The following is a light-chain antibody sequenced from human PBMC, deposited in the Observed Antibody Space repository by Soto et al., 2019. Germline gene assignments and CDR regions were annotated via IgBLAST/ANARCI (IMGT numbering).Light chain of an antibody. CDR3: QRYDNWPLT. CDR2: DTS. CDR1: QGIGST. Sequence: EIVMTQSPATLSVSPGERATLSCRASQGIGSTLAWYQQKPGQTPRLLMYDTSTRATGVPARFSGSRSGTEFTLTINSLQSEGFGVYYCQRYDNWPLTFGGGTKVEVK. J-gene: IGKJ4*01. V-gene: IGKV3-15*01.